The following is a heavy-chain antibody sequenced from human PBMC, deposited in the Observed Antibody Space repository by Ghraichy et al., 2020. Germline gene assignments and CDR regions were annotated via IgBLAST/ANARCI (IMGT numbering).Heavy chain of an antibody. Sequence: GRSLRLSCAASGFTFSSYAMRWVRQAPGKGLEWVSSISGSGGSTYYADSVKGRFSISRDNSKNTLYLQMNSLRAEDTAVYYCAKLTTIEWRLRTDMDVWGQGTTVTVSS. D-gene: IGHD3-3*01. CDR1: GFTFSSYA. CDR3: AKLTTIEWRLRTDMDV. V-gene: IGHV3-23*01. J-gene: IGHJ6*02. CDR2: ISGSGGST.